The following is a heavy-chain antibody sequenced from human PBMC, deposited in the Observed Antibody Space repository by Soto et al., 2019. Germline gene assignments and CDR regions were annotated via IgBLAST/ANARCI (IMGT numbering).Heavy chain of an antibody. J-gene: IGHJ3*02. D-gene: IGHD4-17*01. Sequence: GGSLRLSCAASGFTFSSYWMHWVRQAPGKGLVWVSRINSDGSSTSYADSVKGRFTISRDNAKNTLYLQMNSLRAEDRAVYDCASGNYGGNAFDIWGQGKMVTVSS. CDR1: GFTFSSYW. V-gene: IGHV3-74*01. CDR2: INSDGSST. CDR3: ASGNYGGNAFDI.